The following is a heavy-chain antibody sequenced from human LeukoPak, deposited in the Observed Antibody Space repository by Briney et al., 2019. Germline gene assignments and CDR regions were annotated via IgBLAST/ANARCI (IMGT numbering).Heavy chain of an antibody. Sequence: SETLSLTCTVSGYSISSGYYWGWIRQPPGKGLEWIGSIYHSGSTYYNPSLKSRVTISVDTAKNQFSLKLSSVTAADTAVYYCARTRYYYNSRSYGAPYYFDYWGQGTLVTVSS. CDR2: IYHSGST. J-gene: IGHJ4*02. V-gene: IGHV4-38-2*02. CDR1: GYSISSGYY. CDR3: ARTRYYYNSRSYGAPYYFDY. D-gene: IGHD3-10*01.